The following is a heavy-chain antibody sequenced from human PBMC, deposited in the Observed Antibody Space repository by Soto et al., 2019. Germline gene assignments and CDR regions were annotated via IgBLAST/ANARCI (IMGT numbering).Heavy chain of an antibody. J-gene: IGHJ3*02. V-gene: IGHV5-10-1*01. CDR3: ARQVFYGGNHGEGFALDI. Sequence: PXESLKISCKGCGYSFTSYWISWVRQMPGKGLEWMGRIDPSDSYTNYSPSFQGHVTISADKSISTAYLQWSSLKASDTAMYYCARQVFYGGNHGEGFALDIWGQGTMVTVSS. D-gene: IGHD3-9*01. CDR1: GYSFTSYW. CDR2: IDPSDSYT.